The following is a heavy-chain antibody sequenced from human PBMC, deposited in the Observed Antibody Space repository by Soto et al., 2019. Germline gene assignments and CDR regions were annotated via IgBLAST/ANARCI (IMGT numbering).Heavy chain of an antibody. Sequence: GGSLRLSCAASGFTFSSYAMHWVRQAPGKGLEWVAVISYDGSNKYYADSVKGRFTISRDNSKNTLYLQMNSLRAEDTAVYYCARCQQQLLTIYYYYGMDVWGQGTTVTVYS. CDR1: GFTFSSYA. CDR3: ARCQQQLLTIYYYYGMDV. D-gene: IGHD6-13*01. J-gene: IGHJ6*02. CDR2: ISYDGSNK. V-gene: IGHV3-30-3*01.